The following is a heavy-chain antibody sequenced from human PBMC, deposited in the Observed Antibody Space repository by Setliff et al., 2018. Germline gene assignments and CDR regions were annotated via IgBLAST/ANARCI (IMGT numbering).Heavy chain of an antibody. Sequence: ASVKVSCKASGYTFTDYGVTWVRQAPGQGLEWVGWISPYSGNTYYAPKFQGRITMTTDTSTTTAYMELKSLRSEDTAIYYCSRLVRYCTRTSCQRLSGDDYWGQGALVTVSS. CDR2: ISPYSGNT. CDR3: SRLVRYCTRTSCQRLSGDDY. D-gene: IGHD2-2*01. J-gene: IGHJ4*02. CDR1: GYTFTDYG. V-gene: IGHV1-18*01.